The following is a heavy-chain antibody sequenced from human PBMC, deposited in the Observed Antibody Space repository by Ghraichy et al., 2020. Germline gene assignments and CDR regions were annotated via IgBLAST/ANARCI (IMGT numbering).Heavy chain of an antibody. Sequence: SETLSLTCTVSGGSISSSSYYWGWIRQPPGKGLEWIGSIYYNESTYYNPSLKSRVTISVDTSKNQFSLKLSSMTAADTAEYYCARQLVTGIKGRGPFDIWGQGTMVTVSS. D-gene: IGHD1-20*01. CDR2: IYYNEST. CDR3: ARQLVTGIKGRGPFDI. J-gene: IGHJ3*02. CDR1: GGSISSSSYY. V-gene: IGHV4-39*01.